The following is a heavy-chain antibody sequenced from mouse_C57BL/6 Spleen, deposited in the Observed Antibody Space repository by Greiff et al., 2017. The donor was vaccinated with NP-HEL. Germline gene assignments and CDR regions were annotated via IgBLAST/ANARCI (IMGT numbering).Heavy chain of an antibody. V-gene: IGHV5-9-1*02. J-gene: IGHJ3*01. D-gene: IGHD2-3*01. CDR1: GFTFSSYA. CDR2: ISSGGDYI. Sequence: DVQLVESGEGLVKPGGSLKLSCAASGFTFSSYAMSWVRQTPEKRLEWVAYISSGGDYIYYADTVKGRFTISRDNARNTLYLQVSSLKSEDTAMYYCTRGDGYSAWFAYWGQGTLVTVSA. CDR3: TRGDGYSAWFAY.